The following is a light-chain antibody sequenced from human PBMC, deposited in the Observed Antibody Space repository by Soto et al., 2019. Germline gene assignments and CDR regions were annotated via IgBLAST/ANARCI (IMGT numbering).Light chain of an antibody. J-gene: IGLJ2*01. CDR3: EAWDDSLYGAV. CDR2: NND. CDR1: SSNIGANP. Sequence: QSVLTQPPSASGTPGQRVTISCSGSSSNIGANPINWYQQLPGTAPKLLIYNNDQRPSGVPDRFSASKSGTSASLAISGLQYEYEADYYCEAWDDSLYGAVLGGGTKLTVL. V-gene: IGLV1-44*01.